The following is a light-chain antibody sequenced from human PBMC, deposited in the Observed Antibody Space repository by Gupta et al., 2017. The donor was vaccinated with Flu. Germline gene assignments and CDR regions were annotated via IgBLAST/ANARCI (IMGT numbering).Light chain of an antibody. CDR3: EAWDDSIGGGV. J-gene: IGLJ3*02. Sequence: QSVLTPPPSASGTPGQRVTISCSGSSSNIGSNYVYWYQQLPGTAPKLLIYRNNQRPSGVPDRFSGSKSGTSASLAISGLRSEDEAEYYCEAWDDSIGGGVFGGGTKLTVL. V-gene: IGLV1-47*01. CDR2: RNN. CDR1: SSNIGSNY.